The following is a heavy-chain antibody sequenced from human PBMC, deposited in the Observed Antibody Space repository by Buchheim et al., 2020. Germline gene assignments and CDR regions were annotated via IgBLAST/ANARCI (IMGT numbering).Heavy chain of an antibody. CDR3: AKVMDHLGHYYQGMDV. J-gene: IGHJ6*02. CDR1: GFTFSSYW. D-gene: IGHD1-14*01. Sequence: EVQLVESGGGLVQPGGSLRLSCAASGFTFSSYWMSWVRQAPGKGLEWVANIKQDGSEKYYVDSVKGRFTISRDNSKNTLYLQMNSLRADDTAVYYCAKVMDHLGHYYQGMDVWGQGTT. CDR2: IKQDGSEK. V-gene: IGHV3-7*03.